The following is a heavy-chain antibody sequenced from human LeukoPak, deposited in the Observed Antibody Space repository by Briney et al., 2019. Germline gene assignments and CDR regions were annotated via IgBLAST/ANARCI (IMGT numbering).Heavy chain of an antibody. V-gene: IGHV3-74*01. D-gene: IGHD3-22*01. CDR3: ARRELYYYDSSGYYSLSEYFQH. J-gene: IGHJ1*01. CDR2: INSDGSST. Sequence: GGSLRLSCAASGFTFRSYTMSWVRQAPGKGLVWVSRINSDGSSTGYADSVKGRFTISRDNSRNTLYLQMNSLRAEGTAVYYCARRELYYYDSSGYYSLSEYFQHWGQGTLVSVSS. CDR1: GFTFRSYT.